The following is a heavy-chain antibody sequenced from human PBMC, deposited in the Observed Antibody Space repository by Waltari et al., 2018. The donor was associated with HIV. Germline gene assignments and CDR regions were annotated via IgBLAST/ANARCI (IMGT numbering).Heavy chain of an antibody. CDR3: TRDDPGPTPIDF. J-gene: IGHJ4*02. CDR1: GFSFNNYW. D-gene: IGHD2-15*01. Sequence: EVQLAESGGGLVQPGGSLRLSGLASGFSFNNYWLHWARQAPGKGLFWVAQSGPDGANVICADSVKGRFIMSRENAKNTLYLQMNSLRAEDTAVYYCTRDDPGPTPIDFWGQGTLVTVSP. V-gene: IGHV3-74*01. CDR2: SGPDGANV.